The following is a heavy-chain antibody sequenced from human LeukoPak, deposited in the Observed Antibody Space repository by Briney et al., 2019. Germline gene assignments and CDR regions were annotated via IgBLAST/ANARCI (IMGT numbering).Heavy chain of an antibody. CDR1: GGSFSGYY. J-gene: IGHJ4*02. V-gene: IGHV4-34*01. CDR2: INHSGST. CDR3: ARGPAYYYDSSGYGGFFDY. D-gene: IGHD3-22*01. Sequence: PSETLSLTCAVYGGSFSGYYWSWIRQPPGKGLEWIGEINHSGSTNYNPSLKSRVTISVDTSKNQFSLKLSSVTAADTAVYYCARGPAYYYDSSGYGGFFDYWGQGTLVTVSS.